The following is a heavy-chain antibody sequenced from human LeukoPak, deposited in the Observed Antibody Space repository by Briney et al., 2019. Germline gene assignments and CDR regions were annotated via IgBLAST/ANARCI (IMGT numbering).Heavy chain of an antibody. CDR2: ITSSGGTT. V-gene: IGHV3-23*01. CDR1: GFTFSSYA. J-gene: IGHJ4*02. Sequence: GGSLRLSCAASGFTFSSYAMSWVRQAPGKGLEWVSGITSSGGTTYYADSVTGRLTISRDNSKSTLYLQMNSLRAEDTAVYYCATYGSGSYYRKALDYWGQGTLVTVSS. CDR3: ATYGSGSYYRKALDY. D-gene: IGHD3-10*01.